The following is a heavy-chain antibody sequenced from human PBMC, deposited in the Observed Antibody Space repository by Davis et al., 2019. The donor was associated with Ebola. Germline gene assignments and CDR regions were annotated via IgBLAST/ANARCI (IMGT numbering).Heavy chain of an antibody. CDR1: GYTSTSYA. J-gene: IGHJ4*02. Sequence: AASVKVSCKASGYTSTSYAMHWVRQAPGQRLEWMGWINAGNGNTKYSQKFQGRVTITTDTSASTAYLDLSSLRSDDTAVFYCARATFGYNSGWYADYWGQGTLVTVSS. CDR3: ARATFGYNSGWYADY. CDR2: INAGNGNT. D-gene: IGHD6-19*01. V-gene: IGHV1-3*01.